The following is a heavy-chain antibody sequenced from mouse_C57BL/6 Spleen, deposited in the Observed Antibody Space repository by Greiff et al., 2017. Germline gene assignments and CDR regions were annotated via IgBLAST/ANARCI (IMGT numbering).Heavy chain of an antibody. CDR3: ARDDGYSWFAY. V-gene: IGHV5-17*01. Sequence: EVQLVESGGGLVKPGGSLKLSCAASGFTFSDYGMHWVRQAPEKGLEWVAYISSGSSTIYYADTVKGRFTISRDNAKNTLFLQMTSLRSEDTALYYCARDDGYSWFAYWGQGTLVTVSA. J-gene: IGHJ3*01. CDR2: ISSGSSTI. CDR1: GFTFSDYG. D-gene: IGHD2-3*01.